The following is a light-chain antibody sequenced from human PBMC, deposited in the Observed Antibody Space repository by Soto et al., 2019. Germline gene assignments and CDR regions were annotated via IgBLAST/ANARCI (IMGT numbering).Light chain of an antibody. Sequence: IQMTQSPSSLSASVGDRVIITCRASQGISSYLAWYQQKPGKAPKLLIYAASTLQSGVPSRFSGSGSGTAFTLTISCLQSEDFATSYCQQYYSYPPTFGGGTQLDI. V-gene: IGKV1-8*01. CDR2: AAS. J-gene: IGKJ4*01. CDR1: QGISSY. CDR3: QQYYSYPPT.